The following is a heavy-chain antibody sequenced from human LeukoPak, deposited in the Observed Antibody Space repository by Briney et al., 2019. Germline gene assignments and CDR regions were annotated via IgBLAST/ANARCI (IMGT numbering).Heavy chain of an antibody. J-gene: IGHJ5*02. CDR1: GFIFSNYP. CDR3: ARDAPYHDL. Sequence: GGSLRLSCTASGFIFSNYPMHWVRQAPGKGLEWVAVTSSEGRDKFYADSVKGRFTISRDNSKNTLYLQMSSLTTEDTALYYCARDAPYHDLWGQGTLVTVSS. V-gene: IGHV3-30*04. D-gene: IGHD3-16*01. CDR2: TSSEGRDK.